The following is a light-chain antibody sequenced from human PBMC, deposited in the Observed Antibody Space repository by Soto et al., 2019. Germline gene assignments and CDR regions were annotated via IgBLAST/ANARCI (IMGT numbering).Light chain of an antibody. Sequence: DIVMTQSPDSLAVSLGERATINCKSSQSVLYSSNNKHYLAWYQQRPGQPPKLLIDWAATRESGVPDRFSGSGSGTDFTLTITSLQAEDVAVYYCQQYESTPPTFGQGTKLEIK. CDR3: QQYESTPPT. V-gene: IGKV4-1*01. CDR1: QSVLYSSNNKHY. J-gene: IGKJ2*01. CDR2: WAA.